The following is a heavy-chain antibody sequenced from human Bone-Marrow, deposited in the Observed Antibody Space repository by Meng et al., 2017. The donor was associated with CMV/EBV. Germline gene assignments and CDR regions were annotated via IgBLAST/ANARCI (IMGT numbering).Heavy chain of an antibody. CDR2: ISSSSTI. CDR1: GFTFSDYY. J-gene: IGHJ5*02. V-gene: IGHV3-69-1*02. CDR3: ARDGYSSSWYSFNWFDP. Sequence: GESLKISCAASGFTFSDYYMNWVRQAPGKGLEWVSSISSSSTIYYADSVKGRFTISRDNAKNSLYLQMNSLRAEDTAVYYCARDGYSSSWYSFNWFDPWGQRTLVTVSS. D-gene: IGHD6-13*01.